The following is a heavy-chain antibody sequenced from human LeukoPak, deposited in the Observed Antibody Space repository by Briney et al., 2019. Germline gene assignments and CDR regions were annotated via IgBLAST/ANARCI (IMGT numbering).Heavy chain of an antibody. CDR1: GFTFSRYA. D-gene: IGHD4-17*01. Sequence: GGSLRLSCAASGFTFSRYAMSWVRQAPGKGLEWVSSISGSDDKTYYADSVKDRFTISRDNSKNTLSLQMNSLRAEDTVVYYCAKGRGTTVTSAANYWGQGTLVTVSS. CDR2: ISGSDDKT. CDR3: AKGRGTTVTSAANY. J-gene: IGHJ4*02. V-gene: IGHV3-23*01.